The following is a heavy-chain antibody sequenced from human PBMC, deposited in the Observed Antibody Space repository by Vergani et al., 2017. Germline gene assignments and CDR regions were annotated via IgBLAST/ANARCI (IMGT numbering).Heavy chain of an antibody. CDR2: IWYDGSNK. CDR1: GFTFSSYG. Sequence: QVQLVESGGGVVQPGRSLRLSCAASGFTFSSYGMHWVRQAPGKWLEWVAVIWYDGSNKYYADSVKGRFTISRDNSKNTLYLQMNSLRAEDTAVYYCARALYKIYSSRTDGIDYWGQGTLVTVSS. J-gene: IGHJ4*02. CDR3: ARALYKIYSSRTDGIDY. D-gene: IGHD6-13*01. V-gene: IGHV3-33*01.